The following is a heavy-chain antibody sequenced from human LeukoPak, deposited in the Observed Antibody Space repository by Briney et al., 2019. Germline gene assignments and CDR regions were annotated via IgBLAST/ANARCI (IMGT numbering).Heavy chain of an antibody. CDR2: ISGSGGST. Sequence: GGSLRLSCAASGFTFSNYAMSWVRQAPGKGLEWVSVISGSGGSTYYADSVKGRFTISRDNSKNTLFLQMNSLRAEDTAVYYCARDYDYVWGSPNWFDPWGQGTLVTVSS. D-gene: IGHD3-16*01. CDR1: GFTFSNYA. V-gene: IGHV3-23*01. J-gene: IGHJ5*02. CDR3: ARDYDYVWGSPNWFDP.